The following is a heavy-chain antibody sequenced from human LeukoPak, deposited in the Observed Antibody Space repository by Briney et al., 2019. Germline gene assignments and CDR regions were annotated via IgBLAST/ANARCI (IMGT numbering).Heavy chain of an antibody. CDR1: GFTFSNYA. CDR3: EGTLGLGYTYGHDY. CDR2: MSYDGTKI. J-gene: IGHJ4*02. Sequence: PGRSLRLSCAVSGFTFSNYAMHWVRQAPGRGLEWVAVMSYDGTKIYYGDSVKGRFTISRDNSKNTLFLQMNSLRPEDTAVYYCEGTLGLGYTYGHDYWGQGTLVTVSS. V-gene: IGHV3-30*04. D-gene: IGHD5-18*01.